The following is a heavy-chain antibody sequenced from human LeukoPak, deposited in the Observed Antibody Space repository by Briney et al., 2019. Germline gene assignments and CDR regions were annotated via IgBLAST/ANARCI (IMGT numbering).Heavy chain of an antibody. CDR1: GFTFSSYE. J-gene: IGHJ4*02. CDR2: ISSSGSTI. CDR3: ASTHYYDSSGSFDY. Sequence: GGSLRLSCAASGFTFSSYEMNWVRQAPGKGMEWVSYISSSGSTIYYADSVKGRFTISRDNAKNSLYLQMNSLTAEDTAVYYCASTHYYDSSGSFDYWGQGTLVTVSS. V-gene: IGHV3-48*03. D-gene: IGHD3-22*01.